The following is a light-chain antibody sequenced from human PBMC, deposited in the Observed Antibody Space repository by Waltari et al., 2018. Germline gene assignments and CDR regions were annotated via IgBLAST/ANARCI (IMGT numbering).Light chain of an antibody. J-gene: IGLJ1*01. V-gene: IGLV3-21*04. CDR1: NIGTYS. CDR3: HVWHPHVDPGV. Sequence: SYVVTQPPSVSVAPGETATITCGGDNIGTYSVHWYQKKAGQAPDLVIFYVRDRPSGIPDRFSGSNSGNTATLTISRVEAGDEARYYCHVWHPHVDPGVFGTGTEVTVL. CDR2: YVR.